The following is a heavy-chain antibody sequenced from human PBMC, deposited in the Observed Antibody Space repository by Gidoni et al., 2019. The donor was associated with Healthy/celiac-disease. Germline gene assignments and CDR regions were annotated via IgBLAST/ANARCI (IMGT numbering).Heavy chain of an antibody. CDR1: GFPFSRYS. Sequence: EVQLVESGGGLVKPGGSLRLSCAASGFPFSRYSMNWVRQAPGKGLEWVSYISSSSSYIYYADSVKGRFTISRDNAKNSRYLQMNSLRAEDTAVYYCARDPWGALIAARPDLDYWGQGTLVTVSS. CDR2: ISSSSSYI. V-gene: IGHV3-21*01. D-gene: IGHD6-6*01. J-gene: IGHJ4*02. CDR3: ARDPWGALIAARPDLDY.